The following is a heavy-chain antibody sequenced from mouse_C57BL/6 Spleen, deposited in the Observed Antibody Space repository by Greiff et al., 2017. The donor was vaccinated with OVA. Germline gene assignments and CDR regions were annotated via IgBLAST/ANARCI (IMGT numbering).Heavy chain of an antibody. CDR3: TTKYYYGSSSRYFGV. Sequence: VQLQQSGAELVRPGASVKLSCTASGFNIKDDYMHWVKQRPEQGLEWIGWIDPENGDTEYASKFQGKATITADTSSNTAYLQLSSLTSEDTAVYYCTTKYYYGSSSRYFGVWGTGTTVTVSS. D-gene: IGHD1-1*01. CDR1: GFNIKDDY. V-gene: IGHV14-4*01. J-gene: IGHJ1*03. CDR2: IDPENGDT.